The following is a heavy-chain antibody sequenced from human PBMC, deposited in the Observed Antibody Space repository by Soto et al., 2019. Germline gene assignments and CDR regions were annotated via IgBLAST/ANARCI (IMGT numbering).Heavy chain of an antibody. J-gene: IGHJ4*02. CDR1: GFTFSNYW. CDR3: TTDLGTGY. V-gene: IGHV3-74*01. Sequence: EVQLVESGGGLVQPGGSLRISCAASGFTFSNYWMHWVRQAPGKGLVWVSRMNSDGSSTSYADSVKGRFTISRDNAKNTLYLQMNSLRAEDMAVYYCTTDLGTGYWGQGTLVTVSS. CDR2: MNSDGSST. D-gene: IGHD7-27*01.